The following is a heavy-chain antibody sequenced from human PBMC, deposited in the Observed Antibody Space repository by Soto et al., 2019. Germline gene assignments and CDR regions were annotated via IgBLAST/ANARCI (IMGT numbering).Heavy chain of an antibody. V-gene: IGHV3-33*01. CDR2: IWYDGSNK. CDR1: GFTFSSYG. Sequence: QVQLVESGGGVVQPGRSLRLSCAASGFTFSSYGMHWVRQAPGKGLEWVAVIWYDGSNKYYADSVKGRFTISRDNSKNTLYLQMNSLRAEDTAVYYCARARSERTYYDFLSCYYYYYYGMDVWGQGTTVTVSS. J-gene: IGHJ6*02. D-gene: IGHD3-3*01. CDR3: ARARSERTYYDFLSCYYYYYYGMDV.